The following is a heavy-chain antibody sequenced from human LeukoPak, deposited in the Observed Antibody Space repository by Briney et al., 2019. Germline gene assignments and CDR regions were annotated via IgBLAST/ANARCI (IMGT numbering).Heavy chain of an antibody. CDR1: GFTFTMYT. Sequence: GRSRRLSCAASGFTFTMYTISWVRQAPGKGLEWVSSIYGDASKTFYADSVRGRFTTSRHSSKSMVYLQMNGLRAEDTALYYCANFRVRYTWNDHLDYWGHGTLVTVSS. CDR3: ANFRVRYTWNDHLDY. J-gene: IGHJ4*01. D-gene: IGHD1-1*01. CDR2: IYGDASKT. V-gene: IGHV3-23*01.